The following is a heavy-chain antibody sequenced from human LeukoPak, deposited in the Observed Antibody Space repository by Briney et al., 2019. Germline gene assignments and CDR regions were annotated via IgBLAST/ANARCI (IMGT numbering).Heavy chain of an antibody. Sequence: GGSLRLSCAASGFTFNSYAMSWVRQAPGKGLEWVSAISGSGGSTYYADSVKGRFTISRDSSKNTLYLQMNSLRAEDTAVYYCTKRAVAGPVDYWGQGTLVTVSS. CDR1: GFTFNSYA. CDR2: ISGSGGST. V-gene: IGHV3-23*01. J-gene: IGHJ4*02. D-gene: IGHD6-19*01. CDR3: TKRAVAGPVDY.